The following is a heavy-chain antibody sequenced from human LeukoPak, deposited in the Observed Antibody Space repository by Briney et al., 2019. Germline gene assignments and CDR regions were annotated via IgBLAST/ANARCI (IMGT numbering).Heavy chain of an antibody. CDR3: ARLTLTTNDWRYDS. D-gene: IGHD3-22*01. V-gene: IGHV3-7*01. CDR1: GFSFSAYW. Sequence: GGSLRLSCTASGFSFSAYWMRWVRQAPGKGLEWVASINPDGSEKYLLDSVSGRFTVSRDNAKNSLYLQMNSLGAGDTAIYFCARLTLTTNDWRYDSWGQGTLVTVSS. CDR2: INPDGSEK. J-gene: IGHJ4*02.